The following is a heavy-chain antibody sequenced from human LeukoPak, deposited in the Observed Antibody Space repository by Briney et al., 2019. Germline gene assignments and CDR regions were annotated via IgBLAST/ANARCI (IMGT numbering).Heavy chain of an antibody. D-gene: IGHD5-18*01. J-gene: IGHJ4*02. CDR1: GGSISSYY. Sequence: PSETLSLTCTASGGSISSYYWSWIRQPPGKGLEWIGNIYYSGSTNYNPSLKSRVTISVDTSKNQFSLKLSSGTAADAAVDFCSRAWGGGYSDALSRWGQGTLVTVSS. CDR2: IYYSGST. CDR3: SRAWGGGYSDALSR. V-gene: IGHV4-59*01.